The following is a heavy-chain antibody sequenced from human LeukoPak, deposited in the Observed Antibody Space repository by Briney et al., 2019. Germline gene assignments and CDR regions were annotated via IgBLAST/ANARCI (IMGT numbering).Heavy chain of an antibody. D-gene: IGHD1-26*01. J-gene: IGHJ4*02. CDR3: ARVRGSSTLDY. V-gene: IGHV3-11*01. Sequence: GGSLRLSCAASGFTFSDYYMSWIRQAPGKGLEWVSYIRSSDNTIYYADSVKGRFTISRGNAKNSLYLQMNSLRAEDTAVYYCARVRGSSTLDYWGQGTLVTVSS. CDR2: IRSSDNTI. CDR1: GFTFSDYY.